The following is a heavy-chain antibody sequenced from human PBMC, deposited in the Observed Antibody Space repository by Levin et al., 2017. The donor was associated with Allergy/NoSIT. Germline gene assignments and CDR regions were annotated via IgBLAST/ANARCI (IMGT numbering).Heavy chain of an antibody. CDR1: GFTFSSFS. CDR3: ARSPRGFCSGGSCYSFDY. J-gene: IGHJ4*02. V-gene: IGHV3-21*01. CDR2: ISSSSSYI. D-gene: IGHD2-15*01. Sequence: ASVKVSCAASGFTFSSFSLNWVRQAPGKGLEWVSSISSSSSYIYYADSVRGRFTISRDNAKNSLYLQMNSLRAEDTAVYYCARSPRGFCSGGSCYSFDYWGQGNLVTVSS.